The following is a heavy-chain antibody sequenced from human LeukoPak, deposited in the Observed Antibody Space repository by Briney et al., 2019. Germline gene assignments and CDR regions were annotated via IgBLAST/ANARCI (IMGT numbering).Heavy chain of an antibody. CDR2: IKEDGSEK. D-gene: IGHD5-24*01. J-gene: IGHJ4*02. CDR3: ATRDCAACS. Sequence: GGSLRLSCAASGFTFSNYWMRWVSQAPGKGLDWVANIKEDGSEKYYVESVQGRFTISRDNAKNSLYLQMNSLRAEDTAVYYCATRDCAACSWGQGTLVTVSS. CDR1: GFTFSNYW. V-gene: IGHV3-7*01.